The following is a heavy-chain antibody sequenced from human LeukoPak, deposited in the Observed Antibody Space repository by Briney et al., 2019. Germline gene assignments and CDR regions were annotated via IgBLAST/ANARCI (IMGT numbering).Heavy chain of an antibody. CDR3: ATRSITSSY. CDR1: GGSFSGYY. CDR2: INHSGST. J-gene: IGHJ4*02. Sequence: SETLSLTCAVYGGSFSGYYWSWIRQPPGKGLEWIGEINHSGSTNYNPSLKSRVTISVDTSKNQSSLKLSSVTAADTAVYYCATRSITSSYWGQGTLVTVSS. V-gene: IGHV4-34*01. D-gene: IGHD3-10*01.